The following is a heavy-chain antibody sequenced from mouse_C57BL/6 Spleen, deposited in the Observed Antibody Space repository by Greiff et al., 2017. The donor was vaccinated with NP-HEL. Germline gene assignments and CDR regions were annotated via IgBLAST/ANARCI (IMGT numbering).Heavy chain of an antibody. V-gene: IGHV1-42*01. CDR1: GYSFTGYY. CDR2: INPSTGGT. D-gene: IGHD2-5*01. Sequence: EVQLQQSGPELVKPGASVKISCKASGYSFTGYYMNWVKQSPETSLEWIGEINPSTGGTTYNQKFKAKATLTVDKSSSTAYMQLKSLTSEDSAVYYCARPQTRETTRWYFDVWGTGTTVTVSS. J-gene: IGHJ1*03. CDR3: ARPQTRETTRWYFDV.